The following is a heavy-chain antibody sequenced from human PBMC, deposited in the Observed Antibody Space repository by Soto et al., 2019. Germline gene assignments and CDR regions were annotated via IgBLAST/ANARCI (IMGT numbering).Heavy chain of an antibody. CDR3: ARDGEGRYQLLSSGAFDI. CDR1: GFTFSSYG. J-gene: IGHJ3*02. D-gene: IGHD2-2*01. Sequence: GGSLRLSCAASGFTFSSYGMNWVRQAPGKGLEWVAVIWYDGSNKYYADSVKGRFTISRDNSKNTLYLQMNSLRAEDTAVYYCARDGEGRYQLLSSGAFDIWGQGTMVTVSS. V-gene: IGHV3-33*01. CDR2: IWYDGSNK.